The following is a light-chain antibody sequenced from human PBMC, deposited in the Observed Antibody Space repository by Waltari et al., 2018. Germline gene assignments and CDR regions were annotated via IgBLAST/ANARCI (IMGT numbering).Light chain of an antibody. J-gene: IGLJ3*02. Sequence: WYQQHPAKAPKLMIYDVSKRPSGVSNRFSGSKSGTTASLTISGLQAEDEADYYCSSYTSSSTWVFGGGTKLTVL. V-gene: IGLV2-14*04. CDR2: DVS. CDR3: SSYTSSSTWV.